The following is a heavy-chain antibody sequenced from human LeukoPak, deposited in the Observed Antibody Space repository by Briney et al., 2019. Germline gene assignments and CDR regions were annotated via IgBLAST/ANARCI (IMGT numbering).Heavy chain of an antibody. V-gene: IGHV3-7*03. CDR2: IKQDGSEK. J-gene: IGHJ4*02. CDR1: GFTFSSYW. D-gene: IGHD3-10*01. CDR3: TTSSAWFGELFGDY. Sequence: QSGGSLRLSCAASGFTFSSYWMSWVRQAPGKGLEWVANIKQDGSEKYYVDSVKGRFTISRDNAKKSLYLQMNSLKTEDTAVYYCTTSSAWFGELFGDYWGQGTLVTVSS.